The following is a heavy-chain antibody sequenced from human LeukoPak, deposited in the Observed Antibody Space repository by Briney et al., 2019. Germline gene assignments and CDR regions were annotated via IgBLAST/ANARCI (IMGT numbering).Heavy chain of an antibody. CDR2: INHSGST. D-gene: IGHD6-13*01. CDR1: GGSFSGYY. J-gene: IGHJ4*02. V-gene: IGHV4-34*01. CDR3: ARHLGGSSPR. Sequence: SETLSLTCAVYGGSFSGYYWSWIRQPPGKGLEWIGEINHSGSTNYNPSLKSRVTISVDTSKNQFSLKLSSVTAADTAVYYCARHLGGSSPRWGQGTLVTVSS.